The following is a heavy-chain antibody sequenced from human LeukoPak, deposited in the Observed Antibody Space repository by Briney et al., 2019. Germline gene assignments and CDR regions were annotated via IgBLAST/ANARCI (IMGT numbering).Heavy chain of an antibody. Sequence: PSETLSLTCTVSGGSISSSSNYWGWIRQPPGKGLEWIGTIYPTGNTYYNPSLKSRLTISVDTSKNQFSLNLTSVTATDTAIYYCVRHVINYYDSSGYFDFWGQGTLVIVSS. CDR3: VRHVINYYDSSGYFDF. CDR1: GGSISSSSNY. CDR2: IYPTGNT. D-gene: IGHD3-22*01. J-gene: IGHJ4*02. V-gene: IGHV4-39*01.